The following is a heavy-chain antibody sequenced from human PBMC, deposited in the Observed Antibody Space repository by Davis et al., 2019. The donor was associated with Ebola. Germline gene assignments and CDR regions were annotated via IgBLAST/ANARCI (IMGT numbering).Heavy chain of an antibody. CDR1: GYSFTSYW. CDR2: IYPGDSDT. D-gene: IGHD3-22*01. V-gene: IGHV5-51*01. J-gene: IGHJ4*02. CDR3: ARQDHYYDSSGYYLYYFDY. Sequence: GESLKISCKGSGYSFTSYWIGWVRQMPGKGLEWMGIIYPGDSDTRYSPSFQGQVTISADKSNSTAYLQWSSLKASDTAMYYCARQDHYYDSSGYYLYYFDYWGQGTLVTVSS.